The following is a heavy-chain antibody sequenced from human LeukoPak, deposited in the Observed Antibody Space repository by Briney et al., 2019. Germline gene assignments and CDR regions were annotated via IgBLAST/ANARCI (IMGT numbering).Heavy chain of an antibody. Sequence: ASVKVSCKASGYTFTGYYMHWVRRAPGQGLEWMGWINPNSGGTNYAQKFQGRVTMTRDTSISTAYMELSRLRSDDTAVYYCARSCSSTSCYYYYYYYMDVWGKGTTVTVSS. J-gene: IGHJ6*03. CDR3: ARSCSSTSCYYYYYYYMDV. CDR2: INPNSGGT. V-gene: IGHV1-2*02. CDR1: GYTFTGYY. D-gene: IGHD2-2*01.